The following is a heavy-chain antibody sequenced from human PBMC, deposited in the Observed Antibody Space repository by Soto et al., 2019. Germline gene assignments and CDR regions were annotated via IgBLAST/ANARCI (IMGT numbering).Heavy chain of an antibody. CDR1: GFTFSSRA. Sequence: EVQLVESGGGLVQPGGSLRLSCTASGFTFSSRAMNWVRQFPGRGLEWVSYISSSSSNINYADSVKGRFTVSRDNAKNSLYLKMNTLRDEDTGVYYCASDRSLGSNWYYYLESWGQGNLVTVSS. V-gene: IGHV3-48*02. D-gene: IGHD1-20*01. CDR2: ISSSSSNI. CDR3: ASDRSLGSNWYYYLES. J-gene: IGHJ4*02.